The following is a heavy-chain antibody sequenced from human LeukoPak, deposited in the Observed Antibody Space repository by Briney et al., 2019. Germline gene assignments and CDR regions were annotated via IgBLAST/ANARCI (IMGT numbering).Heavy chain of an antibody. CDR2: INTSGST. D-gene: IGHD5-18*01. V-gene: IGHV4-4*07. J-gene: IGHJ4*02. Sequence: PSETPSLTCTVSGGSISNYYWSWIRQPAGKGLEWIGRINTSGSTNYNPSLESRVFMSVDTSKSQFSPKLNSVTAADTAVYFCARSRGTALITRFDYWGQGTLVTVSS. CDR3: ARSRGTALITRFDY. CDR1: GGSISNYY.